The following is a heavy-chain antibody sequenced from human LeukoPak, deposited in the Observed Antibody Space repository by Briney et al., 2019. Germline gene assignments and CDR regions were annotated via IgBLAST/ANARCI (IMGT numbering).Heavy chain of an antibody. J-gene: IGHJ4*02. V-gene: IGHV4-30-2*01. CDR2: INHSGST. D-gene: IGHD3-10*01. CDR1: GDSISSGDYS. CDR3: ARAPRELGVVKPPDY. Sequence: PSQTLSLTCAVSGDSISSGDYSWSWIRQHPGKGLEWIGEINHSGSTNYNPSLKSRVTISVDTSKNQFSLKLSSVTAADTAVYYCARAPRELGVVKPPDYWGQGTLVTVSS.